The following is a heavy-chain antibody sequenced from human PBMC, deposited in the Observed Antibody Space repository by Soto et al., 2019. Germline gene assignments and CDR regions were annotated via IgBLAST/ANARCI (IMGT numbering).Heavy chain of an antibody. Sequence: GGSLRLSCAASGFTFSDYYMSWIRQAPGKGLEWVSYISSSGSTIYYADSVKGRFTISRDNAKNSLYLQMNSLRAEDTAVYYCARAGILGYYYYYYMDVWGKGTTVTVSS. CDR1: GFTFSDYY. D-gene: IGHD7-27*01. CDR2: ISSSGSTI. V-gene: IGHV3-11*01. CDR3: ARAGILGYYYYYYMDV. J-gene: IGHJ6*03.